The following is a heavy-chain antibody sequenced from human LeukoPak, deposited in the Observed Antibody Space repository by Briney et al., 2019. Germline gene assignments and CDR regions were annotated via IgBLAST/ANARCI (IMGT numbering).Heavy chain of an antibody. V-gene: IGHV3-64D*06. Sequence: GGSLRLSCSASGFTFSSYAMHWVRQAPGKGLEYVSAISSNGGSTYYADSVKGRFTISRDNSKNTLYLQMSSPRAEDTAVYYCVKDLQWLATTYAFDIWGQGTMVTVSS. CDR1: GFTFSSYA. D-gene: IGHD6-19*01. J-gene: IGHJ3*02. CDR3: VKDLQWLATTYAFDI. CDR2: ISSNGGST.